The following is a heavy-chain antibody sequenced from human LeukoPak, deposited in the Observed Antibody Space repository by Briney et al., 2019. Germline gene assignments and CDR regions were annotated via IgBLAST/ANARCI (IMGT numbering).Heavy chain of an antibody. CDR1: GFTVSSSY. V-gene: IGHV3-53*01. J-gene: IGHJ3*02. CDR3: ARGLVMAVAGTRDAFDM. Sequence: PGGSLRLSCAASGFTVSSSYMSWVRQAPGKGLEWVSVIYSGGTTYYADSVKGRFTISRDNSKNTLYLQMNSLRAEDTAVYYRARGLVMAVAGTRDAFDMWGQGTMVTVSS. D-gene: IGHD6-19*01. CDR2: IYSGGTT.